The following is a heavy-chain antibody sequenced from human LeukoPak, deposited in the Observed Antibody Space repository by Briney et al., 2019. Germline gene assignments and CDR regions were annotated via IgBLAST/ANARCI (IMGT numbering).Heavy chain of an antibody. D-gene: IGHD2-15*01. CDR3: AKVLIGYCSGGSCLLYGMDV. CDR2: IYPGDSDT. CDR1: GYSFTSYW. J-gene: IGHJ6*02. V-gene: IGHV5-51*01. Sequence: GESLKISCQGSGYSFTSYWIGWVRQMPRKGLEWMGIIYPGDSDTRYSPSFQGQVTISADKSISTAYLQWSSLKASDTAMYYCAKVLIGYCSGGSCLLYGMDVWGQGTTVTVSS.